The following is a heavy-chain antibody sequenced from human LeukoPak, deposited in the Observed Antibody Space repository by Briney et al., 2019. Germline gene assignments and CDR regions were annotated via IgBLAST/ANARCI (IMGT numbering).Heavy chain of an antibody. D-gene: IGHD3-9*01. CDR1: GYTLTELS. Sequence: ASVKVSCKVSGYTLTELSMNWVRQAPGKGSERMGGFYPEDGETIYAQKFQGRVTMTEDTSTDTAYMELSSLRSEDTAVYYCATATPDFDEYYYYMDVWGKGTTVTVSS. J-gene: IGHJ6*03. CDR2: FYPEDGET. CDR3: ATATPDFDEYYYYMDV. V-gene: IGHV1-24*01.